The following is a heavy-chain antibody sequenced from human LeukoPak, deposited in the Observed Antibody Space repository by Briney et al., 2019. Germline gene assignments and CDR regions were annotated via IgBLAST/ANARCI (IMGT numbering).Heavy chain of an antibody. CDR1: GFTFSSYE. J-gene: IGHJ3*02. D-gene: IGHD5-24*01. CDR3: AKLDGYNGAFDI. V-gene: IGHV3-23*01. CDR2: ISGSGGST. Sequence: GGSLRLSCAASGFTFSSYEMNWVRQAPGKGLEWVSAISGSGGSTYYADSVKGRFTISRDNSKNTLYLQMNSLRAEDTAVYYCAKLDGYNGAFDIWGQGTMVTVSS.